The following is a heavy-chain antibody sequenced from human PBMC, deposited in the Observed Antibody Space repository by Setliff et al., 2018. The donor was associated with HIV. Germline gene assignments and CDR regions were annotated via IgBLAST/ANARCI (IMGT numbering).Heavy chain of an antibody. J-gene: IGHJ4*02. CDR2: IYSSGST. D-gene: IGHD2-21*01. V-gene: IGHV4-31*02. CDR3: ARVIVAGRLKTYFFDS. Sequence: PSETLSLTCTVSGGSIRSGNYCWSWMLQHPGEDLEWLGYIYSSGSTSYNPSLKSPLTISTDTSKNQFSLKLTSVTAADTAVYYCARVIVAGRLKTYFFDSWCQGTLVTVAS. CDR1: GGSIRSGNYC.